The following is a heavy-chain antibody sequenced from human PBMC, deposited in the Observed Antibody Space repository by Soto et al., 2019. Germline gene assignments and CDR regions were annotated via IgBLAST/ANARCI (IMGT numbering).Heavy chain of an antibody. CDR2: IWHDGGNK. CDR3: VRDGLDYYDTERLYFDK. J-gene: IGHJ4*02. D-gene: IGHD3-22*01. CDR1: GFTFSSYG. Sequence: QVQLVESGGGVVQPGRSLRLSCAASGFTFSSYGMHWVRQAPGKGLEWVAFIWHDGGNKFYAESVKGRFTISRDNSNNSLYLQINSLRAEDTSTYYCVRDGLDYYDTERLYFDKWGQGTLVTVSS. V-gene: IGHV3-33*01.